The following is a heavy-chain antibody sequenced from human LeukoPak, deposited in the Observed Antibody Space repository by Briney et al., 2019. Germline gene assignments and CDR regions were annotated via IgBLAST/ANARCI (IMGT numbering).Heavy chain of an antibody. V-gene: IGHV1-3*03. J-gene: IGHJ4*02. CDR1: GYTFTSYA. CDR3: ARGSAMFSYDY. CDR2: INAGNGNT. Sequence: GSVKVSCKASGYTFTSYAMHRVCQALGQRLEWMRWINAGNGNTKYSQALRGRVTLTRDTSASTAYLYLSSLRSEGMAVCNCARGSAMFSYDYWGQGTLVTVSS. D-gene: IGHD3-10*02.